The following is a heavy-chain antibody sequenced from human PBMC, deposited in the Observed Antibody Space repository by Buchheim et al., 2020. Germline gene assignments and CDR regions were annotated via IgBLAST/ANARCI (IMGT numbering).Heavy chain of an antibody. Sequence: EVQLVESGGGLVQPGGSLRLSCVASGFTFSRYWMHWVRQAPGKGLVWVSRISSDGSSTSYADSVKGRFIISRDDAKHTLYLQMYSLRADDTAVYYWVRHTSGWHPDYGGQGTL. CDR1: GFTFSRYW. V-gene: IGHV3-74*01. CDR2: ISSDGSST. J-gene: IGHJ4*02. CDR3: VRHTSGWHPDY. D-gene: IGHD6-19*01.